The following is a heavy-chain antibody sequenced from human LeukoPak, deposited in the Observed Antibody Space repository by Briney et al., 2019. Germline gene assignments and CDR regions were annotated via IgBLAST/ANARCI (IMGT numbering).Heavy chain of an antibody. D-gene: IGHD3-16*01. CDR2: ISYDGSNK. CDR1: GFTFSSYG. J-gene: IGHJ6*02. V-gene: IGHV3-30*18. CDR3: AKDRTGGNYGMDV. Sequence: PGGSLRLSCAASGFTFSSYGMHWVRQAPGKGLEWVAVISYDGSNKYYADSVKGRFTISRDNSKNTLYLQMNSLRAEDTAVYYCAKDRTGGNYGMDVWGQGTTVTVSS.